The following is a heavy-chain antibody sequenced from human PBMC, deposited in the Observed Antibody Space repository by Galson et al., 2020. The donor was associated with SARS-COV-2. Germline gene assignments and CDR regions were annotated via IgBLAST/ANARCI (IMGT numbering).Heavy chain of an antibody. CDR2: VYSSGST. CDR1: GGSISTYY. CDR3: ARDGYSSFDY. D-gene: IGHD2-15*01. V-gene: IGHV4-59*01. J-gene: IGHJ4*02. Sequence: SETLSLTCTVSGGSISTYYWTWIRQPPGKGLEWTGYVYSSGSTNYNPSLKSRATISLDTSKNQFSLKLSSVTAADTAVDYCARDGYSSFDYWGQGTLVTVSS.